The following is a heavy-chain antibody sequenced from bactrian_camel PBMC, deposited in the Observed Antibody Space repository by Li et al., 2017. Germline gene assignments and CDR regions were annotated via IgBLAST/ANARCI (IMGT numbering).Heavy chain of an antibody. V-gene: IGHV3S10*01. CDR1: GYTYFSYN. J-gene: IGHJ4*01. Sequence: VQLVESGGGSVQAGESLRLSCAAPGYTYFSYNMAWFRQAPGKEREAVAGIDSDGDTRYAVSVKGRFTISRDNAKNTVYMQMNMLKPEDTALYYCARPKDPYGGSWYYWGQGTQVTVS. CDR2: IDSDGDT. CDR3: ARPKDPYGGSWYY. D-gene: IGHD6*01.